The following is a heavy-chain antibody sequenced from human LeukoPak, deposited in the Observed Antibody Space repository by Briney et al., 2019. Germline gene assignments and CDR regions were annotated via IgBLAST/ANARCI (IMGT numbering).Heavy chain of an antibody. CDR2: ISWNSGSM. D-gene: IGHD4-23*01. CDR3: AKDMGTSHYGGDFDY. J-gene: IGHJ4*02. CDR1: GFTFDDYA. V-gene: IGHV3-9*01. Sequence: GGSLRLSCAASGFTFDDYAMHWVRQAPGKGLEWVSAISWNSGSMGYADSVKGRFTISRDNAKSSLYLQMNSLRAEDTALYYCAKDMGTSHYGGDFDYWGQGTLVTVSS.